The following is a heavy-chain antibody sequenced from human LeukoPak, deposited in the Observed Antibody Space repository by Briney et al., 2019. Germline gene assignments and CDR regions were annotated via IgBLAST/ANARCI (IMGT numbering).Heavy chain of an antibody. Sequence: PGGSLRLSCAASGFTFSSYAMHWVRQAPGKGLEWVAVISYDGSNKYYADSVKGRFTISRDNSKNTLYLQMNSLRAEDTAVYYCARARSFYYDSSGFDIWGQGTMVTVSS. CDR3: ARARSFYYDSSGFDI. CDR2: ISYDGSNK. D-gene: IGHD3-22*01. J-gene: IGHJ3*02. CDR1: GFTFSSYA. V-gene: IGHV3-30*04.